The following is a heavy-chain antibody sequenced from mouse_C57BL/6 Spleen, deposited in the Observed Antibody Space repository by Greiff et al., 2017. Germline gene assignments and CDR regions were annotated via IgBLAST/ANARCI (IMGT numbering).Heavy chain of an antibody. CDR1: GFTFSSYA. D-gene: IGHD1-1*01. CDR3: TRALRSITTVVAPYFDY. Sequence: EVQLVESGEGLVKPGGSLKLSCAASGFTFSSYAMSWVRQTPEKRLEWVAYISSGGDYIYYADTVKGRFTISRDNARNTLYLQMSSLKSEDTAMYYCTRALRSITTVVAPYFDYWGQGTTLTVSS. V-gene: IGHV5-9-1*02. CDR2: ISSGGDYI. J-gene: IGHJ2*01.